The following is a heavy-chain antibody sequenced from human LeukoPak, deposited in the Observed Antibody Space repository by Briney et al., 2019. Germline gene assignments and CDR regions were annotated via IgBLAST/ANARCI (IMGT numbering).Heavy chain of an antibody. Sequence: PSQTLSLTCAVYGGSFSGYYWTWIRQTPGKGLERIGGINHGGSTNYNPSLRSRVTISVDTSKNQFSLRLRSVSAADTAVYYCARGWVVTAYAPFDPWGQGTLVIVSS. CDR1: GGSFSGYY. CDR2: INHGGST. D-gene: IGHD2-21*02. V-gene: IGHV4-34*01. CDR3: ARGWVVTAYAPFDP. J-gene: IGHJ5*02.